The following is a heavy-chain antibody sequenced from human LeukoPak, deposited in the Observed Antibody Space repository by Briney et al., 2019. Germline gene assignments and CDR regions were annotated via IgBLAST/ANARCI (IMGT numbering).Heavy chain of an antibody. Sequence: PSQTLSLTCTVSGGSISSGSYYWSWIRQPAGKGLERIGRIYTSGSTNYNPSLKSRVTISVDTSKKQFSLKLSSVTAADTAVYYCAGDRHEDGSKWYVGYWGQGILVTVSS. V-gene: IGHV4-61*02. CDR1: GGSISSGSYY. CDR2: IYTSGST. J-gene: IGHJ4*02. D-gene: IGHD6-13*01. CDR3: AGDRHEDGSKWYVGY.